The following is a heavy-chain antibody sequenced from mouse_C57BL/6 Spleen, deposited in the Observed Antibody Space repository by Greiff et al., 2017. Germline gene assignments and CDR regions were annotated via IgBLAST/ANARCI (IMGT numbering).Heavy chain of an antibody. CDR3: ASEGDYDESFAY. J-gene: IGHJ3*01. V-gene: IGHV1-59*01. D-gene: IGHD2-4*01. Sequence: QVQLQQPGAELVRPGTSVKLSCKASGYTFTSYWMHWVKQRPGQGLEWIGVIDPSDSYTNYNQKFKGKATLTVAPSSRTAYMQLSSLTSEDSAVYDCASEGDYDESFAYWGQGTLVTVSA. CDR2: IDPSDSYT. CDR1: GYTFTSYW.